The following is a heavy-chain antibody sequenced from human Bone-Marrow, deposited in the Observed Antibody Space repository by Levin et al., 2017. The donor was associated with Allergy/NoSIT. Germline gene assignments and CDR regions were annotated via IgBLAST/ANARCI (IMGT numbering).Heavy chain of an antibody. CDR3: ASWAMYHYDRSAFDYFYYAMDV. Sequence: GESLKISCAASGILFSSYDMNWVRQAPGEGLEWVSSISAGGNYIYYADSVKGRFTISSDNAKNSLFLQMNSLRAEDTAVYYCASWAMYHYDRSAFDYFYYAMDVWGQGTTVTVSS. CDR2: ISAGGNYI. CDR1: GILFSSYD. J-gene: IGHJ6*02. V-gene: IGHV3-21*01. D-gene: IGHD3-22*01.